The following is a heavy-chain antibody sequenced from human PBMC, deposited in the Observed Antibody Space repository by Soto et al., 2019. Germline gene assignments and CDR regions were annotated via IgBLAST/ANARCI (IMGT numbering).Heavy chain of an antibody. Sequence: GGSLRRTCAASGVLTVNYSMSWVRQAPGKGLEWVAGFSGSGGATFYADSVKGRFTLSRDSSRNTIYLHMNRLRVDDTAVYYCAKAEADYWGPGTLVTVAS. CDR1: GVLTVNYS. CDR2: FSGSGGAT. J-gene: IGHJ4*02. V-gene: IGHV3-23*01. CDR3: AKAEADY.